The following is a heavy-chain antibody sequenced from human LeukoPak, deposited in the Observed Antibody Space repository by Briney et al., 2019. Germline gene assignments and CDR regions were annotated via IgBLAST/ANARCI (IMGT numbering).Heavy chain of an antibody. CDR1: GYSISSGYL. V-gene: IGHV4-61*01. D-gene: IGHD6-19*01. CDR2: IYYSGST. J-gene: IGHJ5*01. CDR3: ARTSSGWFDY. Sequence: PSETLSLTCTVSGYSISSGYLWGWIRQPPGKGLEWIGYIYYSGSTNYNPSLKSRVTISVDTSKNQFSLKLSSVTAADTAVYYCARTSSGWFDYWGQGTLVTVSS.